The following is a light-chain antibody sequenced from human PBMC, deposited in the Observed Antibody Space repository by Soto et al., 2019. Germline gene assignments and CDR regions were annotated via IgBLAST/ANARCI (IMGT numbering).Light chain of an antibody. CDR2: KVS. CDR1: QSLLHSDGTTY. J-gene: IGKJ4*01. CDR3: MQGSRWPLT. V-gene: IGKV2-30*02. Sequence: DVVMTQSPLSLPVTLGQPASISCKSSQSLLHSDGTTYYLNWFQQRPGQSPRRLIYKVSYRDPGVPDRFSGSGSGSDFTLKISRVEAEDVGVYYCMQGSRWPLTFGGGTKVDI.